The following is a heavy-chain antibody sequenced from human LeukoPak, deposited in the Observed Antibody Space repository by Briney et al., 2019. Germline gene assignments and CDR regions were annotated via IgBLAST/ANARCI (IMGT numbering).Heavy chain of an antibody. CDR2: INANSGTT. J-gene: IGHJ3*02. CDR1: GFAFSFYA. D-gene: IGHD2-15*01. Sequence: GGSLRLSCAASGFAFSFYAMSWLRQPPGKGLEWVSTINANSGTTSYAASVRGRFTISRDNSKNTLYLQVNTLRADDTATYYCASPGWSDALDMWGQGTRVTVSS. V-gene: IGHV3-23*01. CDR3: ASPGWSDALDM.